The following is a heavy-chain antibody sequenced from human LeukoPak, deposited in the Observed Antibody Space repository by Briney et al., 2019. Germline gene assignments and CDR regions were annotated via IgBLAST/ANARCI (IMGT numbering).Heavy chain of an antibody. CDR3: ARGLTKEAGDY. CDR1: EYCFTSYW. V-gene: IGHV5-51*01. J-gene: IGHJ4*02. CDR2: IYPGDSDT. Sequence: GESLKISCKGSEYCFTSYWIGWVRQMPGKGLEWMGIIYPGDSDTRYSPSFQGQVTISADKSISTAYLQWSCRKASDTALDNCARGLTKEAGDYWRQGTLVTVCS. D-gene: IGHD1-1*01.